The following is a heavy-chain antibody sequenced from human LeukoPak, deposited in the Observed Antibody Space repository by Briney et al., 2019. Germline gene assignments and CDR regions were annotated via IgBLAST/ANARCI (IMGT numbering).Heavy chain of an antibody. Sequence: PSETLSLTCAVYGGSFSGYYWSWIRQPPGKGLDWIGEINHSGSTNYNPSLKSRVTISVDTSKNQFSLKLSSVTAADTAVYYCASSGIAAAGTDYWGQGTLVTVSS. V-gene: IGHV4-34*01. J-gene: IGHJ4*02. CDR3: ASSGIAAAGTDY. CDR1: GGSFSGYY. D-gene: IGHD6-13*01. CDR2: INHSGST.